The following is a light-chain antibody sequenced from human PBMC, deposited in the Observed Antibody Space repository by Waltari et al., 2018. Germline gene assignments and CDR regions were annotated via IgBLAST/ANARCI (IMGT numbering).Light chain of an antibody. V-gene: IGLV1-40*01. J-gene: IGLJ3*02. CDR2: TNT. Sequence: QSLLTQPPSVSGAPGQRVTIPCTGRPSNTGAGHAVHWYQQLPGAAPTLRTYTNTKRPSGVPYRFSASKSDTSASLAITGLQAEDEADYYCHSYDFSLRGSVFGGGTKLTVL. CDR1: PSNTGAGHA. CDR3: HSYDFSLRGSV.